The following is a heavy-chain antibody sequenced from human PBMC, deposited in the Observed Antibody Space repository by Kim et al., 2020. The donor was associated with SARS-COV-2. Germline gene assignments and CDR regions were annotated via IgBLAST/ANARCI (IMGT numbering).Heavy chain of an antibody. CDR2: ISYDGSNK. CDR1: GFTFSSYG. CDR3: AKPALLVQQLVVRYFDY. D-gene: IGHD6-13*01. Sequence: GGSLRLSCAASGFTFSSYGMHWVRQAPGKGLEWVAVISYDGSNKYYADSVKGRFTISRDNSKNTLYLQMNSLRAEDTAVYYCAKPALLVQQLVVRYFDYWGQGTLVTVSS. V-gene: IGHV3-30*18. J-gene: IGHJ4*02.